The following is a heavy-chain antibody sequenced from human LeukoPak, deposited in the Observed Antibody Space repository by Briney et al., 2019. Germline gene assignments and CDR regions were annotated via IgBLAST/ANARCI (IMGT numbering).Heavy chain of an antibody. CDR3: ATGGPRDMVRGGSPYPACAFDI. CDR1: GYSFTSYW. Sequence: GESLKISCKGSGYSFTSYWIGWVRPMPGKGLEWMGIIYPGDSDTRYSPSFQGQVTISADKSISTAYLQWSSLKASDTAMYYCATGGPRDMVRGGSPYPACAFDIWGQGTMVTVSS. D-gene: IGHD3-10*01. V-gene: IGHV5-51*01. CDR2: IYPGDSDT. J-gene: IGHJ3*02.